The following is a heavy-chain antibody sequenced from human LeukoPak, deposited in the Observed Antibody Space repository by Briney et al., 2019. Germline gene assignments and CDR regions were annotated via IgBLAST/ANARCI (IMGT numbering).Heavy chain of an antibody. CDR3: ARTYSNYEFDY. V-gene: IGHV4-34*01. D-gene: IGHD4-11*01. CDR2: IYYSGST. J-gene: IGHJ4*02. CDR1: GGSFSGYY. Sequence: SETLSLTCAVYGGSFSGYYWSWIRQPPGKGLEWIGYIYYSGSTYYNPSLKSRVTISVDTSKNQFSLKLSSVTAADTAVYYCARTYSNYEFDYWGQGTLVTVSS.